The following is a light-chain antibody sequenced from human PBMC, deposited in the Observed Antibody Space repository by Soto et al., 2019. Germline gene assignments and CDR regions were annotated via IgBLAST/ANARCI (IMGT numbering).Light chain of an antibody. CDR1: SSNIGSNY. V-gene: IGLV1-47*01. CDR2: RNN. J-gene: IGLJ2*01. CDR3: TAWDNSLSGPL. Sequence: QSVLTQPPSASGTPGQRVTIFCSGSSSNIGSNYVYWYQQFPGVAPKLLIYRNNQRPSGVPDRFSGSKSGPSASLAISGVRSEDEADYYCTAWDNSLSGPLFGGGTKLTVL.